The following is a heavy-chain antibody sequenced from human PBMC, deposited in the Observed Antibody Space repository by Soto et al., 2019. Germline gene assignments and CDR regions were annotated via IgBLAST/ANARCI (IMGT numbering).Heavy chain of an antibody. CDR2: ISYDGSNK. V-gene: IGHV3-30-3*01. J-gene: IGHJ4*02. CDR3: ARWNVQYDSYGYF. Sequence: PVGSLRLSCAASGFTFSSYPMHWVRQAPGKGLEWVALISYDGSNKYYADSVKGRFTISRDNSKNTLYLQMNSLRAEDTAVYYCARWNVQYDSYGYFWGQGTLVTSP. D-gene: IGHD5-18*01. CDR1: GFTFSSYP.